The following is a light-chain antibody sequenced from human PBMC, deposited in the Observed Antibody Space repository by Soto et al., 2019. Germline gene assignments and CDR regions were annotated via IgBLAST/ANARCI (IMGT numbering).Light chain of an antibody. CDR1: QGVGRW. J-gene: IGKJ2*01. V-gene: IGKV1-12*01. CDR2: AAS. CDR3: QQANSFPRT. Sequence: DIQMTQSPYSVSASVGDRVTITCRASQGVGRWLAWYQQKPGKAPTLLISAASTLQRGVPSRFSGSGSGTDFTLTITSLQPEDFATYFCQQANSFPRTFGQGTRLEIK.